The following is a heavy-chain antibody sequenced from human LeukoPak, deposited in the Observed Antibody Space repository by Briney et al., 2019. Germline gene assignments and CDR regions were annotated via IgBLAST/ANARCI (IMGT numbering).Heavy chain of an antibody. CDR1: GYTFTGYY. CDR3: ANWAATIRNFNY. V-gene: IGHV1-2*02. Sequence: GASVKVSCKASGYTFTGYYMHWVRQAPGQGLEWMGWINPNSGGTNYAQKFQGRVTMTTDTSITTAYMELTRLRSDDTAVYYCANWAATIRNFNYWGQGTLVTVSS. J-gene: IGHJ4*02. CDR2: INPNSGGT. D-gene: IGHD5-12*01.